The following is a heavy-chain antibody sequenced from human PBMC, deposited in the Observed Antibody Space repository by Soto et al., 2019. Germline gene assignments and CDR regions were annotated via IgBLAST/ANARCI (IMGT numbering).Heavy chain of an antibody. CDR3: ARDFGSGLSWFDP. D-gene: IGHD3-10*01. CDR2: IFYTGSN. V-gene: IGHV4-31*03. CDR1: GVSVLRGVHY. J-gene: IGHJ5*02. Sequence: PSETLSLTCTVSGVSVLRGVHYWTWIRQRPGKGLEFIGNIFYTGSNYYHPSLRSRVTISLDNSKNHFSLSLTSVTAADTALYYCARDFGSGLSWFDPWGQGTQVTVSS.